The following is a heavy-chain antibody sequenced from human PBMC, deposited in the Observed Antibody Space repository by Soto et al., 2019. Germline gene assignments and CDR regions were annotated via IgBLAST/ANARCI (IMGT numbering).Heavy chain of an antibody. CDR3: ASSGYSYGPNPLLY. D-gene: IGHD5-18*01. J-gene: IGHJ4*02. CDR2: IYYSGST. V-gene: IGHV4-31*03. CDR1: GGSISSGGYY. Sequence: QVQLQESGPGLVKPSQTLSLTCTVSGGSISSGGYYWSWIRQHPGKGLEWIGYIYYSGSTYYNPSLKSRGTIXAXTXXNPFSLKLSSVTAADTAVYYCASSGYSYGPNPLLYWGQGTLVTVSS.